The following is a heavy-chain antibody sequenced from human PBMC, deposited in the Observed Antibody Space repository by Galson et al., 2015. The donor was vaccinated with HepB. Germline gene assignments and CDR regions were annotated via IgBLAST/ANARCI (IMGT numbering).Heavy chain of an antibody. D-gene: IGHD5-24*01. Sequence: SLRLSCAASGFTFSSYAMHWVRQAPGKGLEYVSAISSNGGSTYYANSVKGRFTISRDNSKNTLYLQMGSLRAEDMAVYYCARGKGMATITCFDYWGQGTLVTVSS. V-gene: IGHV3-64*01. CDR3: ARGKGMATITCFDY. J-gene: IGHJ4*02. CDR2: ISSNGGST. CDR1: GFTFSSYA.